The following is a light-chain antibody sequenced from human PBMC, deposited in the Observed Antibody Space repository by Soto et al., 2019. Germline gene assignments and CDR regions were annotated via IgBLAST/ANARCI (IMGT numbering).Light chain of an antibody. CDR3: QQYGSSLVP. CDR1: QSVSSSY. Sequence: EIVLTQSPGTLSLSPGERATLSCRASQSVSSSYIAWYQQKPGQAPRLLIYGASSRAICIPDRFSGSGSGTDFTLTITRLEPEDFAVYYCQQYGSSLVPFGQGTKLEIK. J-gene: IGKJ2*01. V-gene: IGKV3-20*01. CDR2: GAS.